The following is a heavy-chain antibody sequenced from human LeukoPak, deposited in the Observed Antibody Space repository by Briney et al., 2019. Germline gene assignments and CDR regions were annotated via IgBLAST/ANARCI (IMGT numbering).Heavy chain of an antibody. CDR1: GYTFTGYY. D-gene: IGHD3-10*01. CDR2: FDPESGET. V-gene: IGHV1-24*01. J-gene: IGHJ3*02. Sequence: GASVKVSCKASGYTFTGYYMHWVRQAPGQGLEWMGGFDPESGETIYAQKFQGRVTVTEDTSTDTAYMELRGLRSEDTAVYYCATGGTMVQSNVFDIWGQGTMVTVSS. CDR3: ATGGTMVQSNVFDI.